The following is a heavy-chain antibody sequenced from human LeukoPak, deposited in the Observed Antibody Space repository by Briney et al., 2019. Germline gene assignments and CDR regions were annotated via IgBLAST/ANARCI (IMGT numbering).Heavy chain of an antibody. Sequence: GGSLRLSCVASRFTFSNYWMTWVRQAPGKGLERVANVKKDGGETYYMESVKGRFTISRDNARNSLYLQMNSLTVEDTAVYYCARDMGWQQFDQWGQGTLITVSS. CDR3: ARDMGWQQFDQ. J-gene: IGHJ4*02. D-gene: IGHD5-24*01. V-gene: IGHV3-7*01. CDR1: RFTFSNYW. CDR2: VKKDGGET.